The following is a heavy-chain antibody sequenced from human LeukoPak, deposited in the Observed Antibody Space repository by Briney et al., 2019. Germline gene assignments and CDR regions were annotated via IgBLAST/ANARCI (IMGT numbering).Heavy chain of an antibody. D-gene: IGHD6-19*01. CDR1: GLTVSSNY. Sequence: GGSLRLSCAASGLTVSSNYMSWVRQAPGKGLEWVSVIYSGGSTYYAESVKGRFTISRDNSKNTLYLQMKSLRAEDTAVYYCAREFEVAGLSMDVWGKGTTVTVSS. J-gene: IGHJ6*04. CDR3: AREFEVAGLSMDV. V-gene: IGHV3-53*01. CDR2: IYSGGST.